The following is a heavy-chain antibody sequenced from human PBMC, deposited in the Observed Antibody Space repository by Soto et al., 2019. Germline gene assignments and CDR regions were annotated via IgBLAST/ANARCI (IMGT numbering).Heavy chain of an antibody. Sequence: GESLKISCRTSGYKFTSSWIAWVRQTPGRGLEWMGIIYPADSDTRYSPSFQGQVTISADKSTSTAYLHWNSLEASDSATYYCARKDSSGYSNWFDPWGQGTLVTVSS. J-gene: IGHJ5*02. CDR3: ARKDSSGYSNWFDP. CDR2: IYPADSDT. CDR1: GYKFTSSW. D-gene: IGHD3-22*01. V-gene: IGHV5-51*01.